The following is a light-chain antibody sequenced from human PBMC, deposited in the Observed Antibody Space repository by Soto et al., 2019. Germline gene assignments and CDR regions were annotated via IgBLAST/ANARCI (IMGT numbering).Light chain of an antibody. J-gene: IGKJ5*01. CDR2: GAS. CDR1: QTVSSTY. Sequence: ENVLTQSPGTLSLSPGERATLSCRASQTVSSTYLAWYQQKPGQAPRLLIYGASSGATGIPDRFSGTVSGTDFTLTISRLEPEDFAVYYCQQYGSSPRTFGQGTRLEIK. CDR3: QQYGSSPRT. V-gene: IGKV3-20*01.